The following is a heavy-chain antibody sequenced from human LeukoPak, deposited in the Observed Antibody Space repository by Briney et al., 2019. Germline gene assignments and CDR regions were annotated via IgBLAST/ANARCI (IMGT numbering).Heavy chain of an antibody. CDR1: GFTVGNNY. CDR3: AKSRGESRGASNY. J-gene: IGHJ4*02. CDR2: IFSHGET. Sequence: GGSLRLSCAASGFTVGNNYMNWVRQAPGKGLEWVSLIFSHGETSYADSVKGRFTISRDNSKNTLYLQMNSLRAEDTAVYYCAKSRGESRGASNYWGQGTLVTVSS. V-gene: IGHV3-66*01. D-gene: IGHD1-26*01.